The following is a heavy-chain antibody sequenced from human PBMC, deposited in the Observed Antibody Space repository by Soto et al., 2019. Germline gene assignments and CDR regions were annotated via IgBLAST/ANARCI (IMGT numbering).Heavy chain of an antibody. Sequence: GGSLRLSCAASGFTFSSYGMHWVRQAPGKGLKWVAVISYDGSNKYYADSVKGRFTISRDNSKNTLYLQMNSLRAEDTAVYYCAKNFDLFGVVITPDFDYWGQGTLVTVSS. D-gene: IGHD3-3*01. V-gene: IGHV3-30*18. J-gene: IGHJ4*02. CDR3: AKNFDLFGVVITPDFDY. CDR1: GFTFSSYG. CDR2: ISYDGSNK.